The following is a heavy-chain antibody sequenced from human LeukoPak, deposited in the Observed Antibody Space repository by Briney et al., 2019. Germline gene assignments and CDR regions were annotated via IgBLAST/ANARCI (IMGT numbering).Heavy chain of an antibody. CDR3: ARSMESVVPAATTDYYMDV. V-gene: IGHV1-69*13. Sequence: ASVKVSCKASGGTFSSYAISWVRQAPGQGLEWMGGIIPIFGTANYAQKFQGRVTITADESTSTAYMELSSLRSEDTAVYYCARSMESVVPAATTDYYMDVWGKGTTVTVSS. J-gene: IGHJ6*03. CDR1: GGTFSSYA. D-gene: IGHD2-2*01. CDR2: IIPIFGTA.